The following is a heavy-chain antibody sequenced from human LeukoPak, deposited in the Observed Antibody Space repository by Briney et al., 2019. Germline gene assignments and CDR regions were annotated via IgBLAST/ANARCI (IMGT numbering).Heavy chain of an antibody. CDR1: GFTFSSYA. V-gene: IGHV3-30-3*01. Sequence: GRSLRLSCAASGFTFSSYAMPWVRQAPGKGLEWVAVISYDGSNEYYADSVKGRFPISRDNSKNTLSLQTNSLRAEDTAVYYCARGVGGLRVRYFDYWGQGTLVSVSS. CDR2: ISYDGSNE. CDR3: ARGVGGLRVRYFDY. D-gene: IGHD3-16*01. J-gene: IGHJ4*02.